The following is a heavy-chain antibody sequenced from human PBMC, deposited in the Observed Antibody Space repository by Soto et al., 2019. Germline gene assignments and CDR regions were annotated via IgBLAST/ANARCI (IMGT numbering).Heavy chain of an antibody. J-gene: IGHJ4*02. CDR1: GGTFSSYA. Sequence: QVQLVQSGAEVKKPGSSVKVSCKASGGTFSSYAIIWVRQAPAQGLEWMGGIIPIFGTANHAQKFQGRVTITADESTSTAYMELSSLRYEDTAVYYCARAARRYYYESSGYYHGNFVCDYWGQGTLVTVCS. V-gene: IGHV1-69*01. CDR2: IIPIFGTA. CDR3: ARAARRYYYESSGYYHGNFVCDY. D-gene: IGHD3-22*01.